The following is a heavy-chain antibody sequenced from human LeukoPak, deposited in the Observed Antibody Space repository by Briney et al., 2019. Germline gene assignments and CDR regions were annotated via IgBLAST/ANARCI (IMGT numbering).Heavy chain of an antibody. Sequence: SVKVSCKASGGTFSSYTISWVRQAPGQGLEWMGRIIPILGIANYAQKFQGRVTITADKSPSTAYLELSSRRPEDAAVYYCAKTGTVRGPPLHYWGQGTLVTV. J-gene: IGHJ4*02. V-gene: IGHV1-69*02. CDR3: AKTGTVRGPPLHY. CDR2: IIPILGIA. CDR1: GGTFSSYT. D-gene: IGHD1/OR15-1a*01.